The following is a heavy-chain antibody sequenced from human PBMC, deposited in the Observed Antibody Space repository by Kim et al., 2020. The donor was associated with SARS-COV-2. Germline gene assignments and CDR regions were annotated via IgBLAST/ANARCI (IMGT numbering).Heavy chain of an antibody. CDR3: ARDGSSPFDY. V-gene: IGHV6-1*01. Sequence: YNDYAVSVKSRITINPDTSKNQFSLQLNSVTPEDTAVYYCARDGSSPFDYWGQGTLVTVSS. CDR2: YN. J-gene: IGHJ4*02. D-gene: IGHD6-6*01.